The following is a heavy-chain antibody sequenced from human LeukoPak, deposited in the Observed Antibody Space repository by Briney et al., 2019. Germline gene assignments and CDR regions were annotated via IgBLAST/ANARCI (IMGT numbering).Heavy chain of an antibody. CDR1: GGSLSSSSYY. D-gene: IGHD3-22*01. Sequence: SETLSLTCTVSGGSLSSSSYYWGWIRQPPGKGLEWIGNIYYSGSTYYNPSLKSRGTISVDTSKNQFSLKLSSVTAADTAVYYCASGYDNSGYYYVPDYWGQGTLVTVSS. CDR3: ASGYDNSGYYYVPDY. CDR2: IYYSGST. V-gene: IGHV4-39*01. J-gene: IGHJ4*02.